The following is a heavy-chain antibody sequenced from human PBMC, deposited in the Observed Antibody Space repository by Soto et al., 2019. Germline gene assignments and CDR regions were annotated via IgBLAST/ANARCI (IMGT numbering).Heavy chain of an antibody. CDR3: AKGFTVSTLNFPF. V-gene: IGHV3-23*01. CDR1: FTFGNLS. J-gene: IGHJ1*01. Sequence: FTFGNLSWRRVIQVPGKGVEWVSAISGSGCSTYYADSVKVRFTISRDNSKNTLYLQMYSLRAEDTAVYYCAKGFTVSTLNFPFRGHGTLVIVSS. D-gene: IGHD4-4*01. CDR2: ISGSGCST.